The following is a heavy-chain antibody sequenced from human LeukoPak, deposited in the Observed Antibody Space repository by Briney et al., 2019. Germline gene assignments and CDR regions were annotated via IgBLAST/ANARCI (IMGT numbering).Heavy chain of an antibody. CDR1: GFTFSSYS. CDR2: ITSSSSYT. V-gene: IGHV3-21*01. CDR3: ARILDSAWGELGY. J-gene: IGHJ4*02. Sequence: GGSLRLSCEASGFTFSSYSMNWVRQAPGKGLEWVSSITSSSSYTFYADSVRGRFTISRDNAKNSLYLQMNSLRAEDTAIYYCARILDSAWGELGYWGQGTLVTVSS. D-gene: IGHD6-19*01.